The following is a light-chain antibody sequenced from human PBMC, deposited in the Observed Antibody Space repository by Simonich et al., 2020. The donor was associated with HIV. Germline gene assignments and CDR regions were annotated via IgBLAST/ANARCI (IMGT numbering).Light chain of an antibody. Sequence: DIVMTQSPDSLAVSLGERATVNCRSSRSVLYSSNNKNYLAWYQQNPGQPPKLLIYWASTRESGVPDRFSGSGSGTDFTLTISSLQAEDVAVYFCQQCHTHPHTFGQGTKVEIK. CDR3: QQCHTHPHT. J-gene: IGKJ2*01. V-gene: IGKV4-1*01. CDR2: WAS. CDR1: RSVLYSSNNKNY.